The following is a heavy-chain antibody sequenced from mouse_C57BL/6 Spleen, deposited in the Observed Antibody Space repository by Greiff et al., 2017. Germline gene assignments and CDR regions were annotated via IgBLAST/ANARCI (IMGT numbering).Heavy chain of an antibody. CDR3: TAYGNYVRYAMDY. Sequence: EVKLQESGAELVRPGASVKLSCTASGFNIKDYYMHWVKQRPEQGLEWIGRIDPEDGDTEYAPKFQGKDTMTADTSSNTAYLQLSSLTSEDTAVSYGTAYGNYVRYAMDYWGQGTSVTVSA. V-gene: IGHV14-1*01. CDR2: IDPEDGDT. CDR1: GFNIKDYY. J-gene: IGHJ4*01. D-gene: IGHD2-1*01.